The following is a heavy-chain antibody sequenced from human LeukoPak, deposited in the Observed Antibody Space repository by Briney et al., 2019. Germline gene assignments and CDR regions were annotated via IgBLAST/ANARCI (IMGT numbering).Heavy chain of an antibody. Sequence: SETLSLTCTVSGGSISSSSYYWGWIRQPPGKGLEWSGSIYYSGSTYYNPSLKSRVTIAVDTSKNQSALKLSSVTAADTAVYYCARLWFGEPYLDYWGQGTLVTVSS. J-gene: IGHJ4*02. CDR3: ARLWFGEPYLDY. V-gene: IGHV4-39*01. D-gene: IGHD3-10*01. CDR2: IYYSGST. CDR1: GGSISSSSYY.